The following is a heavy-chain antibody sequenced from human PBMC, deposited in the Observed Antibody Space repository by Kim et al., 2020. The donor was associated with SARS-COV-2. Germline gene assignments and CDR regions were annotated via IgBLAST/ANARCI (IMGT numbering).Heavy chain of an antibody. CDR3: ARKRADRSGFIDY. Sequence: NYNPSLMSRVVISGYTSNNQCSLNVYSVTAADTAVYYCARKRADRSGFIDYWGQGALVTVSS. D-gene: IGHD3-22*01. V-gene: IGHV4-59*01. J-gene: IGHJ4*02.